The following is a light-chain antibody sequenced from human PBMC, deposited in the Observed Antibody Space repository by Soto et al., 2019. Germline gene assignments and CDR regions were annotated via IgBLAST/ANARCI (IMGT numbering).Light chain of an antibody. CDR2: GAS. J-gene: IGKJ4*01. CDR1: QSVSSSY. CDR3: QQYGSSPLT. Sequence: EIVLTQSPGTLSLSPGERATISCRASQSVSSSYLAWYQQKPGQAPRLLIYGASSRATGIPDRFSGSGSGTDFTLTISRLEPEDFAVYYYQQYGSSPLTFGGGTKVEIK. V-gene: IGKV3-20*01.